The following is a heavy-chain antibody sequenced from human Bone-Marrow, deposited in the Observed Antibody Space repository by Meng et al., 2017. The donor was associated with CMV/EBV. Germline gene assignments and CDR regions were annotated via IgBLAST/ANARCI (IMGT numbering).Heavy chain of an antibody. D-gene: IGHD7-27*01. CDR2: ISSNGGST. V-gene: IGHV3-64*02. Sequence: ESLKISCAASGFTFSSFAMHWVRQAPGKGLEYVSAISSNGGSTYYADSVKGRFTISRDNSKNTLYLQMGSLRAEDMAVYYCARDNWGPDYWGQGTLVTVSS. CDR1: GFTFSSFA. J-gene: IGHJ4*02. CDR3: ARDNWGPDY.